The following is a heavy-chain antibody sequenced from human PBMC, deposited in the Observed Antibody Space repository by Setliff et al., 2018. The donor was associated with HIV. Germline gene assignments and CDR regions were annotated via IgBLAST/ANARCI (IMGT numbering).Heavy chain of an antibody. CDR1: GGTFSNYA. J-gene: IGHJ6*04. Sequence: ASVKVSCKASGGTFSNYAISWVRQAPGQGLEWMGWINAGNGNTKYSQKFQGRVTITRDTSADTAYMELSSLRFEDTAVYYCARDGGPGSGWGDYSYYYSRDVWGKGTTVTVSS. V-gene: IGHV1-3*01. CDR3: ARDGGPGSGWGDYSYYYSRDV. D-gene: IGHD6-19*01. CDR2: INAGNGNT.